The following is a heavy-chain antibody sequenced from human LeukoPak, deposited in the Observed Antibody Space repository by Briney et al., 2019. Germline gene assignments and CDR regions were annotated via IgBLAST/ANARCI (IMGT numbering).Heavy chain of an antibody. D-gene: IGHD3-3*01. V-gene: IGHV4-59*08. Sequence: SETLSLTCTVSGGSISSYYWSWIRQPPGKGLEWIGYIYYSGSTNYNPSLKSRVTISVDTSKNQFSLKLNSVTAADTAVYYCARHDSQSDFWSGYSEYYFDYWGQGTLVTVSS. CDR3: ARHDSQSDFWSGYSEYYFDY. J-gene: IGHJ4*02. CDR1: GGSISSYY. CDR2: IYYSGST.